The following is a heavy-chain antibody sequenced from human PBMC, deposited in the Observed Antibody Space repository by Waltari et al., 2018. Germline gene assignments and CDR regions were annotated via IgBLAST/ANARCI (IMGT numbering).Heavy chain of an antibody. CDR2: IYYSGST. CDR1: GGSISSSSYY. J-gene: IGHJ4*02. CDR3: AREGWRAAAGDY. D-gene: IGHD6-13*01. Sequence: QLQLQESGPGLVKPSETLSLTCTVSGGSISSSSYYWGWIRQPPGKGLEWIGSIYYSGSTYYNPSLKSRVTISVDTSKNQVSLKLSSVTAADTAVYYCAREGWRAAAGDYWGQGTLVTVSS. V-gene: IGHV4-39*07.